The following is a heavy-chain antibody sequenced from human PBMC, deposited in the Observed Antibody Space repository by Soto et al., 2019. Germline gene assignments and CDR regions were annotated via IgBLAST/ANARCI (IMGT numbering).Heavy chain of an antibody. D-gene: IGHD4-17*01. CDR1: GASISSTNW. J-gene: IGHJ4*02. CDR2: IYHDGNT. Sequence: QVQLQESGPGLVKPSGTLSLTCAVSGASISSTNWWSWVRQPPGKGLEWIGEIYHDGNTYHNSSLKSRVTISVDKSENQFSLRLRAVTAADTAVYYCAKQGTTPSFDYWGQGILVTVSS. CDR3: AKQGTTPSFDY. V-gene: IGHV4-4*02.